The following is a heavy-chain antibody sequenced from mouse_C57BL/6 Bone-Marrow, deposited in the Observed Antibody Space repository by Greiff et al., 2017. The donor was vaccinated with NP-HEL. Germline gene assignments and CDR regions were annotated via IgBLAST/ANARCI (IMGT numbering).Heavy chain of an antibody. D-gene: IGHD1-1*01. Sequence: DVHLVESGEGLVKPGGSLKLSCAASGFTFSSYAMSWVRQTPEKRLEWVAYISSGGDYIYYADTVKGRFPISRDNARNTLYLQMSSLKSEDTAMYYCTRCLYYYGSSYRYFDYWGQGTTLTVSS. CDR3: TRCLYYYGSSYRYFDY. CDR2: ISSGGDYI. CDR1: GFTFSSYA. V-gene: IGHV5-9-1*02. J-gene: IGHJ2*01.